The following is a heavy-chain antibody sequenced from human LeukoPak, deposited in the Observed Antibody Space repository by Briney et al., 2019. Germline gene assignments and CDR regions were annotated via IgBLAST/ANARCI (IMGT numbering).Heavy chain of an antibody. J-gene: IGHJ4*02. Sequence: PSETLSLTCTVSGGSMSSTSYWGWIRQPPGKGLEWIGEINHSGSTNYNPSLKSRVTISVDTSKNQFSLKLSSVTAADTAVYYCASYKGVVGATTQIDYWGQGTLVTVSS. D-gene: IGHD1-26*01. V-gene: IGHV4-39*07. CDR2: INHSGST. CDR1: GGSMSSTSY. CDR3: ASYKGVVGATTQIDY.